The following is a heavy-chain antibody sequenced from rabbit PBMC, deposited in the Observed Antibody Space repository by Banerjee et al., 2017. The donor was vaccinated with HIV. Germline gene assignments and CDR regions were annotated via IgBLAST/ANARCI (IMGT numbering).Heavy chain of an antibody. CDR1: GFDFNNNFV. CDR2: IYADNSDAT. CDR3: ARNWIFNL. J-gene: IGHJ4*01. Sequence: QEQLEESGGDLVKPEGSLTLTCKASGFDFNNNFVMCWVRQAPGKGLEWIACIYADNSDATYYASWAKGRFTISKTSSTSVTLQMTSLTAADTATYFCARNWIFNLWGPGTLVTVS. V-gene: IGHV1S45*01.